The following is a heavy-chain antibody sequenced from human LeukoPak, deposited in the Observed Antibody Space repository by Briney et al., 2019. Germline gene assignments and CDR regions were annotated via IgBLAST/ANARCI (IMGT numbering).Heavy chain of an antibody. CDR3: ARGRGYCSTTNCLYWFDP. CDR1: GDSISSYF. D-gene: IGHD2-2*01. J-gene: IGHJ5*02. Sequence: LETLSLTCTISGDSISSYFWSWIRQPPGKGLEWIGYIYYSGSTSYSGSTSYNPSLKSRVTISVDTSKNQFSLKMSSVTAADTAVYYCARGRGYCSTTNCLYWFDPWGQGTLVTVSS. CDR2: IYYSGSTSYSGST. V-gene: IGHV4-59*01.